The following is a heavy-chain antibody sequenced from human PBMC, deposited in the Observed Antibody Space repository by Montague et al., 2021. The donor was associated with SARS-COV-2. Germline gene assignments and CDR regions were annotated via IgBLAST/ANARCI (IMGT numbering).Heavy chain of an antibody. V-gene: IGHV4-59*02. Sequence: SETLSLTCIVSGSSVRSYYWSWIRQPPGKGLEWIGYIYDSGSTNYNPSLKSRVTISVDTSKNQFSPKLSSATAADTAVYYCARENTVTTFGGPYYIDSWGQGTLVTVSA. CDR3: ARENTVTTFGGPYYIDS. CDR2: IYDSGST. D-gene: IGHD4-17*01. J-gene: IGHJ4*02. CDR1: GSSVRSYY.